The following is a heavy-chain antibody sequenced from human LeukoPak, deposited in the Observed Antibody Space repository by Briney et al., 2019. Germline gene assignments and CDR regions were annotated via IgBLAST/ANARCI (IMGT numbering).Heavy chain of an antibody. V-gene: IGHV3-30*18. J-gene: IGHJ6*02. Sequence: GGSLRLACAASGFTFSSCDFHWVRQAPGQGLEWLALISYDGSNEYYADSVRGRFTISRDNSNTILHLQMNSLRAEDTAVYYCAKDRGGYFGGMDVWGQGTTVTVSS. CDR3: AKDRGGYFGGMDV. CDR1: GFTFSSCD. D-gene: IGHD1-26*01. CDR2: ISYDGSNE.